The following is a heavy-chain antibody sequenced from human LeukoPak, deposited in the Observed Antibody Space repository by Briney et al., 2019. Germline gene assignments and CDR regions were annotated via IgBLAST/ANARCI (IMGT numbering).Heavy chain of an antibody. V-gene: IGHV3-48*01. D-gene: IGHD3-22*01. Sequence: GGSLRLSCAASGFTFSTYSMNWVHQAPGKGLEWVSYISSSSSTIYYADSVKGRFTISRDNAKNSLYLQMNSLRAEDTAVYYCARGSTYYDSSGQVPFDYWGQGTLVTVSS. J-gene: IGHJ4*02. CDR2: ISSSSSTI. CDR3: ARGSTYYDSSGQVPFDY. CDR1: GFTFSTYS.